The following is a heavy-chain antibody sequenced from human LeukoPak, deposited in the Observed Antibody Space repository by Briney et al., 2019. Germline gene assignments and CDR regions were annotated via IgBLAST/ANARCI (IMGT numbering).Heavy chain of an antibody. Sequence: SETLSLTCTVTGGSISNYYWGWIRQPPGKGLESIGYMYYSGDTNYNPSLKSRVTISADTSKNQFSLKLSSVTAADTAVYYCARGNMWDYRRYYYYMDVWGKGTTVTVSS. D-gene: IGHD4-11*01. V-gene: IGHV4-59*01. J-gene: IGHJ6*03. CDR3: ARGNMWDYRRYYYYMDV. CDR2: MYYSGDT. CDR1: GGSISNYY.